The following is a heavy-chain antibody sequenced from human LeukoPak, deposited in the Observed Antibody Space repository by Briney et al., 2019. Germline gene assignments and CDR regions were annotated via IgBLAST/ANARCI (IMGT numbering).Heavy chain of an antibody. D-gene: IGHD3-22*01. CDR1: GFTFSNAW. V-gene: IGHV3-15*01. CDR2: IKSKTDGGTT. J-gene: IGHJ4*02. Sequence: GGSLRLSCAASGFTFSNAWMSWVRQAPGKGLEWVGRIKSKTDGGTTDYAAPVKGRFTISRDDSKNTLYLQMNSLKTEDTAVYYCCGATPYYYDSSGYYPFDYWGQGTLVTVSS. CDR3: CGATPYYYDSSGYYPFDY.